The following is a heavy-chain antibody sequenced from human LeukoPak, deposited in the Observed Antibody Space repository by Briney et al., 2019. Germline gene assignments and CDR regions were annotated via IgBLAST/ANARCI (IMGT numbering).Heavy chain of an antibody. V-gene: IGHV3-53*01. CDR3: ARGTVGYCSGGSCSLGY. D-gene: IGHD2-15*01. CDR2: IYSGGST. CDR1: AFTVSSNY. Sequence: GGSLRLSCAASAFTVSSNYMSWVRQAPGKGLEWVSVIYSGGSTYYADSVKGRFTISRDNSKNTLYLQMNSLRAEDTAVYYCARGTVGYCSGGSCSLGYWGQGTLVTVSS. J-gene: IGHJ4*02.